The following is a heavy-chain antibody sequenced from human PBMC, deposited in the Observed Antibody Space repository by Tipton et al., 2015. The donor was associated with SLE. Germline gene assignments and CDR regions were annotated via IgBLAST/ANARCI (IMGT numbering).Heavy chain of an antibody. D-gene: IGHD2-2*01. CDR3: ARGLVVVPAAFDPRFDP. V-gene: IGHV3-23*03. J-gene: IGHJ5*02. CDR1: GYTFGSYG. Sequence: SLRLSCVASGYTFGSYGMAWVRQAPGKGLEWVSVISGGGTTAYYADSVRGRFTISRDNSKNTVSLQMNSLRVEDTAVYYCARGLVVVPAAFDPRFDPWGQGTLVTVSS. CDR2: ISGGGTTA.